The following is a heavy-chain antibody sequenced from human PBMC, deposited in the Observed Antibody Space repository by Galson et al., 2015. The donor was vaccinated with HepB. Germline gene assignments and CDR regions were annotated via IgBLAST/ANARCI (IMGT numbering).Heavy chain of an antibody. CDR2: ISAYNGNT. D-gene: IGHD2-2*01. Sequence: QSGAEVKKPGASVKVSCKASGYTFTSYGISWVRQAPGQGLECMGWISAYNGNTNYAQKLQGRVTMTTDTSTSTAYMELRSLRSDDTAVYYCARWGDIVVVPAAPLFDYWGQGTLVTVSS. CDR1: GYTFTSYG. V-gene: IGHV1-18*01. CDR3: ARWGDIVVVPAAPLFDY. J-gene: IGHJ4*02.